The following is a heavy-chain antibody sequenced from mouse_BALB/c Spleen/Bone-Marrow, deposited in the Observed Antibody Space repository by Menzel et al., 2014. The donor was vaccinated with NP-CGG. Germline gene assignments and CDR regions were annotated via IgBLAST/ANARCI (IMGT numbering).Heavy chain of an antibody. CDR2: IDPSDSYT. D-gene: IGHD2-4*01. CDR3: TRGDYDCYFDG. J-gene: IGHJ1*03. CDR1: GYTFTSYW. Sequence: QVQLQQSGAELVKPGASVKTSCKASGYTFTSYWIHWVKQTPGQGLEWIGVIDPSDSYTSYNPKFKGKATLTVDTYSRTANMQLSRLTSEASAVVYGTRGDYDCYFDGGGTGPSVTVPS. V-gene: IGHV1S127*01.